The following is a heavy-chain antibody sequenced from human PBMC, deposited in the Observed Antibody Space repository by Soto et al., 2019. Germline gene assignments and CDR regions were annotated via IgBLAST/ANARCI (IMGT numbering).Heavy chain of an antibody. D-gene: IGHD4-4*01. V-gene: IGHV1-69*02. Sequence: ASVKVSCKASGGTFSSYTISWVRQAPGQGLEWMGRIIPILGIANYAQKFQGRVTITADKSTSTAYMELSSLRSEDTAVYYCASNWMKYSNPQLGYYYYYMDVWGKGTTVTVSS. CDR1: GGTFSSYT. J-gene: IGHJ6*03. CDR2: IIPILGIA. CDR3: ASNWMKYSNPQLGYYYYYMDV.